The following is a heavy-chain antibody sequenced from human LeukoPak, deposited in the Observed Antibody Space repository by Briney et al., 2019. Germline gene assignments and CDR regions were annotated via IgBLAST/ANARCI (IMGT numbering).Heavy chain of an antibody. CDR3: ARERRRDGYRFDY. V-gene: IGHV3-7*01. J-gene: IGHJ4*02. D-gene: IGHD5-24*01. CDR1: GFTFSSYW. Sequence: GSLRLSCAASGFTFSSYWMSWVRQAPGKGLEWVANIKQDGSEKYYVDSVKGRFTISRDNAKNSLYLQMNSLRAEDTAVYYCARERRRDGYRFDYWGQGTLVTVSS. CDR2: IKQDGSEK.